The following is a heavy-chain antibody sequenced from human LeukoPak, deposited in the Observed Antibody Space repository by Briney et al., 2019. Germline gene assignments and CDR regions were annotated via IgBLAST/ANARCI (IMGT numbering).Heavy chain of an antibody. Sequence: SETLSLTCTVSGSSLSNGHYWGWIRQSPGKGLEWIGSIHHSGNRFESGSTHYNPSLKSRLTVSADTSKNQFSLKLTSVTAADTAVYFCARNASSGFFNAWGQGTLVIVSS. CDR2: IHHSGNRFESGST. CDR3: ARNASSGFFNA. V-gene: IGHV4-38-2*02. J-gene: IGHJ5*02. D-gene: IGHD6-19*01. CDR1: GSSLSNGHY.